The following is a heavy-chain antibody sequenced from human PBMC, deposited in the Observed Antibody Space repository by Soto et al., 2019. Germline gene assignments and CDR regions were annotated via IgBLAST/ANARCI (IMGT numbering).Heavy chain of an antibody. J-gene: IGHJ4*02. Sequence: SETLSLTCTVSGGSISSGGYYWSWIRQHPGKGLEWIGYIYYSGSTYYNPSLKSRVTISVDTSKNQFSLKPSSVTAADTAVYYCARDRGYSYGYFDYWGQGTLVTVSS. D-gene: IGHD5-18*01. CDR3: ARDRGYSYGYFDY. V-gene: IGHV4-31*03. CDR2: IYYSGST. CDR1: GGSISSGGYY.